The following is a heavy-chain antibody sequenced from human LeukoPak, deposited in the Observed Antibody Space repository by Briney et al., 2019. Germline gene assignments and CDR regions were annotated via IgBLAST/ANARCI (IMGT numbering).Heavy chain of an antibody. Sequence: SETLSLTCAVSGYSFSSGYYWGWIRQPPGKGLEWIGSIYHSGSTHYNPSLKSRVTMSVDTSKNQFSLKLSSVSAADTAVYYCARNRTSSYFDYWGQGTLVTVSS. D-gene: IGHD2-2*01. V-gene: IGHV4-38-2*01. CDR1: GYSFSSGYY. CDR3: ARNRTSSYFDY. CDR2: IYHSGST. J-gene: IGHJ4*02.